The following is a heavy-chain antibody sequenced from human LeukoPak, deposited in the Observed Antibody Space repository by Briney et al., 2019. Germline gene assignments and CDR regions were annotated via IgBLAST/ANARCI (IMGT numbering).Heavy chain of an antibody. D-gene: IGHD6-13*01. V-gene: IGHV4-61*08. CDR2: IYYSGST. CDR3: ARDTAAAGTAIGFQH. Sequence: SETLSLTCTVSGGSISSGGYYWSWIRQPPGKGLEWIGYIYYSGSTNYNPSLKSRVTISVDTSKNQFSLKLSSVTAADTAVYYCARDTAAAGTAIGFQHWGQGTLVTVSS. CDR1: GGSISSGGYY. J-gene: IGHJ1*01.